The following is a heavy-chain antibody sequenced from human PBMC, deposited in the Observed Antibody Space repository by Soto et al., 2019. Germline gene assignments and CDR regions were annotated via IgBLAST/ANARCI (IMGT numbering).Heavy chain of an antibody. CDR1: GFTFSSYD. CDR2: IGTAGDT. D-gene: IGHD4-17*01. J-gene: IGHJ4*02. Sequence: EVQLVESGGGLVQPGGSLRLSCAASGFTFSSYDMHWVRQATGKGLEWVSAIGTAGDTYYPGSVKGRFTISRENAKNSLYLQMNSLRDGDTAVYYCARANGGLYYFDYWGQGTLVTVSS. CDR3: ARANGGLYYFDY. V-gene: IGHV3-13*01.